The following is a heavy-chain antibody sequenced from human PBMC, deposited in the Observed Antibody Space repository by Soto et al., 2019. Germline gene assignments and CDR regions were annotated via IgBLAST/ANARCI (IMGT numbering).Heavy chain of an antibody. CDR2: ITDTGRDT. CDR3: ARGSTDSYPGSRIFDF. V-gene: IGHV3-23*01. Sequence: GGSLRLSCVAYGITFGSRAMSWDRQAPGEGLEWVSTITDTGRDTKYADSVRGRFTMSRDNSKKTLYLQMNSLRVEDSALYYCARGSTDSYPGSRIFDFWGRGTLVTAPQ. D-gene: IGHD3-10*01. J-gene: IGHJ4*02. CDR1: GITFGSRA.